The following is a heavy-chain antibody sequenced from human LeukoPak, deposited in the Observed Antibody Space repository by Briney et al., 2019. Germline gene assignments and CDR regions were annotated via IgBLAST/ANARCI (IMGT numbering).Heavy chain of an antibody. J-gene: IGHJ5*02. D-gene: IGHD3-3*01. CDR3: ARAAGITIFGVVPVNWFDP. CDR2: INHSGST. Sequence: SETLSLTCAVYGGSFSGYHWSWIRQPPGKGLEWIGEINHSGSTNYNPSLKSRVTISVDTSKNQFSLKLSSVTAADTAVYYCARAAGITIFGVVPVNWFDPWGQGTLVTVSS. V-gene: IGHV4-34*01. CDR1: GGSFSGYH.